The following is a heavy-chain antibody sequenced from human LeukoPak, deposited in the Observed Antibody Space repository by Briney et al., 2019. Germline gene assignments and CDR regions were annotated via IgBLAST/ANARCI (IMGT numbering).Heavy chain of an antibody. CDR2: ISYDGDNK. J-gene: IGHJ4*02. V-gene: IGHV3-30*19. Sequence: PGGSLRLSCAASGFTFSGFGMHWVRQAPGKGLEWVAAISYDGDNKYYADSVKGRFTISRDTSKNTLYLQMNSLRVEDTAVYYCARVGFADLMATIENDYWGQGTLVTVSS. CDR1: GFTFSGFG. CDR3: ARVGFADLMATIENDY. D-gene: IGHD5-12*01.